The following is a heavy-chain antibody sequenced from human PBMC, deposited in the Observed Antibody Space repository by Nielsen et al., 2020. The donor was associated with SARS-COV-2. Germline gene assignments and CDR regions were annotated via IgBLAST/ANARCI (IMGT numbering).Heavy chain of an antibody. Sequence: SLKISCAASGFTFSSYGMHWVRQAPGKGLEWVAVISYDGSNKYYADSVKGRFTISRDNSKNTLYLQMNSLRAEDTAVYYCAKLIDYGDSDFDLWGRGTLVTVSS. CDR2: ISYDGSNK. CDR3: AKLIDYGDSDFDL. J-gene: IGHJ2*01. V-gene: IGHV3-30*18. D-gene: IGHD4-17*01. CDR1: GFTFSSYG.